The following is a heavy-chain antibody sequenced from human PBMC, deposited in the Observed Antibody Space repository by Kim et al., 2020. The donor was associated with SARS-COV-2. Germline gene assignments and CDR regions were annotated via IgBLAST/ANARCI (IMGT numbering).Heavy chain of an antibody. Sequence: ASVKVSCKASGYTFTSYGISWVRQAPGQGLEWMGWISAYNGNTNYAQKLQGRVTMTIDTSTSTAYMELRSLRSDDTAVYYCARDPAGFGVVIRGVYYYYGMDVWGQGTTVTVSS. CDR3: ARDPAGFGVVIRGVYYYYGMDV. V-gene: IGHV1-18*04. D-gene: IGHD3-3*01. J-gene: IGHJ6*02. CDR2: ISAYNGNT. CDR1: GYTFTSYG.